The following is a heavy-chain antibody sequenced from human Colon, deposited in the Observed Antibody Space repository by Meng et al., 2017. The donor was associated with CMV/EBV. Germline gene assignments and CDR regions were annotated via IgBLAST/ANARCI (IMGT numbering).Heavy chain of an antibody. CDR2: ISISSSYI. CDR1: GFNLTTYS. Sequence: GGSLRLSCAASGFNLTTYSMNWLRQAPGRGLEWVASISISSSYIYDADSVKGRFTISRDNAKNSLYLQMNSLRAEDTAMYYCARENYYESNGYYGGVDYWGQGTLVTVSS. D-gene: IGHD3-22*01. CDR3: ARENYYESNGYYGGVDY. J-gene: IGHJ4*02. V-gene: IGHV3-21*04.